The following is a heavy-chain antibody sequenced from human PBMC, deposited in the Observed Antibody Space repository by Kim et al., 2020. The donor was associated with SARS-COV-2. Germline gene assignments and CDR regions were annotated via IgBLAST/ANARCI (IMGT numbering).Heavy chain of an antibody. CDR2: ISSSSSHI. V-gene: IGHV3-21*01. CDR1: GFTFSSYS. J-gene: IGHJ4*02. Sequence: GGSLRLSCAASGFTFSSYSMNWVRQAPGKGLEWVSSISSSSSHIYYADSVKGRFTISRDNAKNSLYLQMNSLRAEDTAVYYCARTPDLAEAGNYWVQGTLVTVPS. D-gene: IGHD6-13*01. CDR3: ARTPDLAEAGNY.